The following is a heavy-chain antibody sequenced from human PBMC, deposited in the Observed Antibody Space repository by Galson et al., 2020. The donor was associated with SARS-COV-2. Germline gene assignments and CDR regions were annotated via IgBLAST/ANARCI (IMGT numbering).Heavy chain of an antibody. CDR3: ARDHHGSGMGIPPGRNYFGMDV. Sequence: SVKVSCKASGGTFSNYAISWVRQAPGQGLEWMGGIMPIFGRADYAQKFQGRVTITADESTSTAFMELSSLRSEDTAVYYCARDHHGSGMGIPPGRNYFGMDVWGQGTTVTVSS. V-gene: IGHV1-69*13. CDR1: GGTFSNYA. J-gene: IGHJ6*02. CDR2: IMPIFGRA. D-gene: IGHD3-10*01.